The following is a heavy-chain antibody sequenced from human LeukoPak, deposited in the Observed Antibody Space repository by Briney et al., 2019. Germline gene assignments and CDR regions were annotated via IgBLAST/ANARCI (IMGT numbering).Heavy chain of an antibody. CDR1: GGSISSGGYY. Sequence: SETLSLTCTVSGGSISSGGYYWSWIRQHPGKGLEWIGYIYYSGSTYYNPSLKSRVTISVDTSKNQFSLKLSSVTAADTAVYYCARVQVSYYYYGMDVWGQGTTVAVSS. J-gene: IGHJ6*02. CDR3: ARVQVSYYYYGMDV. V-gene: IGHV4-31*03. D-gene: IGHD4-11*01. CDR2: IYYSGST.